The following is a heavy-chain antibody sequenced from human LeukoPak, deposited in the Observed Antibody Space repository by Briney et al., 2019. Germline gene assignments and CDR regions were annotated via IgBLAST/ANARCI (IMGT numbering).Heavy chain of an antibody. CDR1: RFSFSIYE. Sequence: PGGSLRVSCAEPRFSFSIYEINWVRQALREGVEWVSNIGSSGRTRYYADSVKGRFSISRDNAKNSLYLQMNSLGVEDTGVYYCALLAVASDFDYWGQGALVTVSS. CDR3: ALLAVASDFDY. J-gene: IGHJ4*02. CDR2: IGSSGRTR. D-gene: IGHD6-19*01. V-gene: IGHV3-48*03.